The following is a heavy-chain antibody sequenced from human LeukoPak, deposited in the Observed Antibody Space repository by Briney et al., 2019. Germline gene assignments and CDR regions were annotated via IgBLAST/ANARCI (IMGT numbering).Heavy chain of an antibody. V-gene: IGHV4-39*07. CDR3: AKKGYGGNSGGAYFDY. J-gene: IGHJ4*02. CDR2: IYYSGST. CDR1: GGSISSSSYY. D-gene: IGHD4-23*01. Sequence: SETLSLTCTVSGGSISSSSYYWGWIRQPPGKGLEWIGSIYYSGSTYYNPSLKSRVTISVDTSKNQFSLKLSSVTAEDTALYYCAKKGYGGNSGGAYFDYWGQGTLVTVSS.